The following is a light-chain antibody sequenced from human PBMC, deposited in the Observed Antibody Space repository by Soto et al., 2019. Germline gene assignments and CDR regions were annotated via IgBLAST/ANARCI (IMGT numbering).Light chain of an antibody. CDR3: PSYDSSLSAVV. Sequence: QSVLTQPPSVSGAPGQRVTISCTGSSSNIGAGYDVHWYQQLPGTAPKLLIYRNSNRPSGVPDRFSGSKSGTSASLAITGLRAEDGADYYCPSYDSSLSAVVFGGGTKLTVL. CDR1: SSNIGAGYD. J-gene: IGLJ2*01. V-gene: IGLV1-40*01. CDR2: RNS.